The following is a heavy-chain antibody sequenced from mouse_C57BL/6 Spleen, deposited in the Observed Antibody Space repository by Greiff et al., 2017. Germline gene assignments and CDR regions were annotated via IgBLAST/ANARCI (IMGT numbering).Heavy chain of an antibody. CDR1: GFTFSDAW. CDR2: LRNKANNHAT. CDR3: TFYYDARDS. Sequence: EVKLPESGGGLVQPGGSMKLSCAASGFTFSDAWMDYFRPSPETGLTWVAELRNKANNHATYYAESVKGRFTISRDDSKSCVYLQMNSLRAEDPGIYYCTFYYDARDSWGKVTSATV. J-gene: IGHJ4*01. V-gene: IGHV6-6*01.